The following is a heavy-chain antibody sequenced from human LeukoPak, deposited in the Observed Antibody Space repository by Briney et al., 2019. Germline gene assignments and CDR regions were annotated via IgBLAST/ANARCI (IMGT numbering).Heavy chain of an antibody. CDR1: GGSFSGYY. J-gene: IGHJ3*02. Sequence: SETLSLTCAVYGGSFSGYYWSWIRQPPGKGLEWIGEINHSGSTNYSPSLKSRVTISVDTSKNQFSLKLSSVTAADTAVYYCASLRGDYADAFDIWGQGTMVTVSS. D-gene: IGHD4-17*01. CDR2: INHSGST. V-gene: IGHV4-34*01. CDR3: ASLRGDYADAFDI.